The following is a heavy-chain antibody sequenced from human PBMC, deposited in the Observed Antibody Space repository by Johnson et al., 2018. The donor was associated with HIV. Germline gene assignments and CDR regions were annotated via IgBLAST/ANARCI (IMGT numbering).Heavy chain of an antibody. V-gene: IGHV3-23*04. Sequence: VQLVESGGGVVRPGGSLRLSCAASGFTFDDYGMSWVRQAPGKGLEWVSAIYSGGSTYYTDPVKGRFTVSRDSSKNKLYLQMNSLRAEDTAVYYCATFPTYYYDSSGPTGAFDIWGQGTMVTVSS. CDR3: ATFPTYYYDSSGPTGAFDI. J-gene: IGHJ3*02. D-gene: IGHD3-22*01. CDR1: GFTFDDYG. CDR2: IYSGGST.